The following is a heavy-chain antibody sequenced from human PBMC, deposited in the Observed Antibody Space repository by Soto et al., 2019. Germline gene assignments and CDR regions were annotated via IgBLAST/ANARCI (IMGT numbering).Heavy chain of an antibody. J-gene: IGHJ4*02. CDR3: AKAPFRRCSGGQTRLCLAYYFDY. Sequence: SLRLSCAASGFTFDDYAMHWVRQAPGKGLEWVSGISWNSGSIGYADSVKGRFTISRDNAKNSLYLQMNSLRAEDTALYYCAKAPFRRCSGGQTRLCLAYYFDYWGQGT. CDR1: GFTFDDYA. CDR2: ISWNSGSI. V-gene: IGHV3-9*01. D-gene: IGHD2-15*01.